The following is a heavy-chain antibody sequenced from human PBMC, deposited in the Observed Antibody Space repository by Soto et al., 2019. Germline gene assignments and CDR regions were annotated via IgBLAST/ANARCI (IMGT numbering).Heavy chain of an antibody. V-gene: IGHV3-48*01. D-gene: IGHD1-1*01. CDR1: GFTFSSYS. Sequence: GGSLRLSCAASGFTFSSYSMNWVRQAPGKGLEWVSYISSSSSTIYYADSGKGRFTISRDNAKKSLYLQMNSLRAEDTAVYYCARRLEVDHWGQGSMVTVSS. CDR2: ISSSSSTI. CDR3: ARRLEVDH. J-gene: IGHJ4*02.